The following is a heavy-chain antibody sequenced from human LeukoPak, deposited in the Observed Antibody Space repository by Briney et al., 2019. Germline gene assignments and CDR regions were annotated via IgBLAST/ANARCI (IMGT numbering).Heavy chain of an antibody. CDR2: IYTSGST. CDR3: ASSGYSSRGGYYYYYYMDV. J-gene: IGHJ6*03. D-gene: IGHD6-13*01. V-gene: IGHV4-4*07. CDR1: GGSISSYC. Sequence: TSETLSLTCTVSGGSISSYCWSWIRQPAGKGLEWVGRIYTSGSTNYNPSLKSRVTMSVDTSKNQFSLKLSSVTAADTAVYYCASSGYSSRGGYYYYYYMDVWGKGTTVTVSS.